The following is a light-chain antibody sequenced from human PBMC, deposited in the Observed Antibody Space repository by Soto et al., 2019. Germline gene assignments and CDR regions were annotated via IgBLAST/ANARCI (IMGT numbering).Light chain of an antibody. CDR1: SSDFGDHKS. Sequence: QSVLTQAASVSGSPGQSITISCTGASSDFGDHKSVSWYQHHPGKAPKLIIYEVNYRPSGVSSRFSGSRSGNTASLTISGLQAEDEGHYYCSSSTDTSILFGGGTKLTVL. J-gene: IGLJ2*01. CDR2: EVN. CDR3: SSSTDTSIL. V-gene: IGLV2-14*01.